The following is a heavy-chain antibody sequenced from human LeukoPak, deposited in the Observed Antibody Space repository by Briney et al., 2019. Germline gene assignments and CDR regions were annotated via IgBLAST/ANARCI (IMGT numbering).Heavy chain of an antibody. Sequence: SQTLSLTCTASGGSISYYYWSWIRQPPGKGLEWIGYIYYSGSTNYNPSLKSRVTISVDTSKNQFSLKVRSVTAADTAVYYCARVEFDGIAAAGSLDYWGQGILVTVSS. CDR2: IYYSGST. J-gene: IGHJ4*02. CDR1: GGSISYYY. V-gene: IGHV4-59*01. CDR3: ARVEFDGIAAAGSLDY. D-gene: IGHD6-13*01.